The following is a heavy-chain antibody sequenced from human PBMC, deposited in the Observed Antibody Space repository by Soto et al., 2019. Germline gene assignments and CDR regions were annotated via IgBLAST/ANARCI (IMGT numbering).Heavy chain of an antibody. J-gene: IGHJ1*01. CDR3: AKDLYTYSSSPEYFQH. V-gene: IGHV3-23*01. Sequence: EVQLLESGGGLVQPGGSLRLSCAASGFTFSSYAMSWVRQAPGKGLEWVSAISGSGGSTYYADSVKGRFTISRDNSKNTLYLQMNSLRAEDTAVYYCAKDLYTYSSSPEYFQHWGQGTLVTVSS. CDR1: GFTFSSYA. D-gene: IGHD6-6*01. CDR2: ISGSGGST.